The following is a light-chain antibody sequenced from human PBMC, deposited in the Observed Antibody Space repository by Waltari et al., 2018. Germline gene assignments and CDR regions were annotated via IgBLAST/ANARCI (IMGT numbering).Light chain of an antibody. CDR2: GAS. CDR3: QQRSNWPLT. J-gene: IGKJ4*01. Sequence: DTVLTQSPDTLSLSPGERATLSCRASQGVSNYLAWYQQKPGQAPRLLIYGASNRATGIPARFSGSGSGTDFTLTSSSLEPEDFAVYYCQQRSNWPLTFGGGTKVEIK. CDR1: QGVSNY. V-gene: IGKV3-11*01.